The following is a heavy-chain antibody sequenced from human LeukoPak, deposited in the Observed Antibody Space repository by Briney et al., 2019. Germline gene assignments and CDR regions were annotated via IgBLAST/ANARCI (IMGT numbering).Heavy chain of an antibody. V-gene: IGHV4-4*07. D-gene: IGHD3-9*01. CDR2: IYSSGST. Sequence: SETLSLTCTVSGGSINSFYWTWIRQPAGKGLEWIGRIYSSGSTNFNPSLKSRVTMSVDTSKNQFSLKLSSVTAADTAVYYCARGLNYDILTGYYYYYAMDVWGQGTTVTVSS. J-gene: IGHJ6*02. CDR3: ARGLNYDILTGYYYYYAMDV. CDR1: GGSINSFY.